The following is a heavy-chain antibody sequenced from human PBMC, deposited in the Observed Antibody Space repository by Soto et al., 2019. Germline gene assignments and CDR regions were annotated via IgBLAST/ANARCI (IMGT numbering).Heavy chain of an antibody. J-gene: IGHJ1*01. CDR1: GGSFSDYY. CDR2: FTDSGIT. Sequence: QGQLQQWGAGLLKPSETLSLICAGYGGSFSDYYWGWIRQPPGKGLEFIGEFTDSGITNYNPSLKSRVTVSADTSNNQFSLKVRSVTAADTAVYYCARSRGGVQDWGQGTLVTVSS. D-gene: IGHD3-10*01. CDR3: ARSRGGVQD. V-gene: IGHV4-34*01.